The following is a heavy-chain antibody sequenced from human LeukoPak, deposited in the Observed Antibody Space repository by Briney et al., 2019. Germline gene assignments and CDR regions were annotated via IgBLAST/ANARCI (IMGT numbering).Heavy chain of an antibody. CDR1: GGTFSSYG. J-gene: IGHJ4*02. Sequence: ASVKVSCKASGGTFSSYGISWVRQAPGQGLEWMGWISAYNGNTNYAQKLQGRVTMTTDTSTSTAYMELRSLRSDDTAVYYCARDQSPGIYCTNGVCYPGDYWGQGTLVTVSS. CDR3: ARDQSPGIYCTNGVCYPGDY. V-gene: IGHV1-18*01. D-gene: IGHD2-8*01. CDR2: ISAYNGNT.